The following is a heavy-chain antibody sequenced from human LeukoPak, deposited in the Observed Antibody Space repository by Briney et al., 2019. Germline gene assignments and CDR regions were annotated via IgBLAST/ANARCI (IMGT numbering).Heavy chain of an antibody. CDR1: GFTFSSYA. V-gene: IGHV3-23*01. CDR2: ISGSGGST. CDR3: AKEGIVVVPAAMIGYFQH. J-gene: IGHJ1*01. D-gene: IGHD2-2*01. Sequence: GGSLRLPCAASGFTFSSYAMSWVRQAPGKGLEWVSAISGSGGSTYYADSVKGRFTISRGNSKNTLYLQMNSLRAEDTAVYYCAKEGIVVVPAAMIGYFQHWGQGTLVTVSS.